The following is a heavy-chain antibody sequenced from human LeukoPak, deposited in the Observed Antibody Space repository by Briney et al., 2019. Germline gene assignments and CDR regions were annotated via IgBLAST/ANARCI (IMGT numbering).Heavy chain of an antibody. CDR1: GFTFSSYG. D-gene: IGHD3-10*01. Sequence: GGSLRLSCAASGFTFSSYGIHWVRQAPGKWLEWVAFIRCDGSNKYYSDSVKGRFTISRDNSKTTLYLQMNSLRAEDTAVYYCAKDLTVGITILRGVRRDFNWFDSWGQGTLVTVSS. J-gene: IGHJ5*01. CDR3: AKDLTVGITILRGVRRDFNWFDS. CDR2: IRCDGSNK. V-gene: IGHV3-30*02.